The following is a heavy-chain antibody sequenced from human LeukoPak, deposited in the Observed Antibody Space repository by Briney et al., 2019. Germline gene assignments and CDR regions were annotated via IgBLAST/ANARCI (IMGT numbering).Heavy chain of an antibody. CDR1: GGSISSSSYY. Sequence: PSETLSLTCTVSGGSISSSSYYWGWIRQPPGKGLEWIGSIYYSGSTYYNPSLKSRVTISVDTSKNQFSLKLSSVTAADTAVYYCARWFGASDYWGQGTLVTVSS. CDR2: IYYSGST. J-gene: IGHJ4*02. V-gene: IGHV4-39*01. D-gene: IGHD3-10*01. CDR3: ARWFGASDY.